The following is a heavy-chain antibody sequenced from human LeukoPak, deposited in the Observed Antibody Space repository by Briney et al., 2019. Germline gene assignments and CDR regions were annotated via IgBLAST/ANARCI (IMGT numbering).Heavy chain of an antibody. J-gene: IGHJ4*02. CDR3: ARVLKGRSSSSFDY. CDR2: IKQDGSEK. V-gene: IGHV3-7*01. Sequence: PGGSLRLSCAASGFTFSSYWMSWVRQAPGKGLEWVANIKQDGSEKYYVDSVKGRFTISRDNAKNSLYLQMNSLRAEDTAVYYCARVLKGRSSSSFDYWGQGTLVTVSS. D-gene: IGHD6-6*01. CDR1: GFTFSSYW.